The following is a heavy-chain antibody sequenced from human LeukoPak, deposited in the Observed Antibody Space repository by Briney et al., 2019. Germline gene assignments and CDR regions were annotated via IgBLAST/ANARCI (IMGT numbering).Heavy chain of an antibody. V-gene: IGHV3-23*01. Sequence: GGSLRLSCAGSGFPFFIYGMNWVRQAPGKGLEWVSGISPGGGPTYYADSVKGRFTISRDDSKNTLYLQMNNQRAEDTAVYYCAKLYEDIVVVPAAPFDYWGQGTLVTVSS. CDR3: AKLYEDIVVVPAAPFDY. CDR1: GFPFFIYG. CDR2: ISPGGGPT. J-gene: IGHJ4*02. D-gene: IGHD2-2*01.